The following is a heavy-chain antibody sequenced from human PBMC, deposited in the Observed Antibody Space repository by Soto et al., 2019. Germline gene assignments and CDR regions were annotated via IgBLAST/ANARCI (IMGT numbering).Heavy chain of an antibody. Sequence: HGWCMRLSCXSSRFTFSIYAMSLVRQPPGKGLEWVSVIGGGTTTTNYADSVKGRFTISRDNSMNTLYLQMSSLKAEDTAIYYCAKVSEISVFRFQGYGLDVWGQGTTVTVSS. CDR3: AKVSEISVFRFQGYGLDV. J-gene: IGHJ6*02. CDR1: RFTFSIYA. D-gene: IGHD3-3*02. V-gene: IGHV3-23*01. CDR2: IGGGTTTT.